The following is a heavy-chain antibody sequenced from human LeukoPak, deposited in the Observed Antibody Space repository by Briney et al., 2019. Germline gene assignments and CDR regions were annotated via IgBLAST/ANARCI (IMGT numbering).Heavy chain of an antibody. CDR2: IIPILDIA. Sequence: ASVKVSCKASGGTFSSYTISWVRQAPGQGLEWMGRIIPILDIANYAQKFQGRVTITADKSTSTAYMELSSLRSEDTAVYYCARALYCSSTSCFNNWFDPWGQGTLVTVSS. D-gene: IGHD2-2*01. J-gene: IGHJ5*02. CDR1: GGTFSSYT. CDR3: ARALYCSSTSCFNNWFDP. V-gene: IGHV1-69*02.